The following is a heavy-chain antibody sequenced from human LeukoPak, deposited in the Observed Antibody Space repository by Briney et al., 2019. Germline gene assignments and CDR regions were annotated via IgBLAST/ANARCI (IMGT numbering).Heavy chain of an antibody. J-gene: IGHJ3*02. V-gene: IGHV1-46*01. Sequence: ASVKVSCKASGYTFTSYYKHWVRQAPGQGLEWMGIINPSGGSTSYAQKFQGRVTMTRDTSTSTVYMELSSLRSEDTAVYYCARVTPSNDAFDIWGQGTMVTVSS. CDR3: ARVTPSNDAFDI. CDR1: GYTFTSYY. CDR2: INPSGGST.